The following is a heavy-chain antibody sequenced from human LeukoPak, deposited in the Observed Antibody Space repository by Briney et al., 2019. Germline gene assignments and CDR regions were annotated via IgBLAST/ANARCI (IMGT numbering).Heavy chain of an antibody. CDR3: ARELDSSGYYRTN. Sequence: SETLSLTCTVSGDSISSYYWSWIRQPAGKGLEWIGRIYTSGSTNYNPSLKSRVTMSVDTSKNQFSLKLSSVTAADTAVYYCARELDSSGYYRTNWGQGTLVTVSS. D-gene: IGHD3-22*01. CDR1: GDSISSYY. J-gene: IGHJ4*02. V-gene: IGHV4-4*07. CDR2: IYTSGST.